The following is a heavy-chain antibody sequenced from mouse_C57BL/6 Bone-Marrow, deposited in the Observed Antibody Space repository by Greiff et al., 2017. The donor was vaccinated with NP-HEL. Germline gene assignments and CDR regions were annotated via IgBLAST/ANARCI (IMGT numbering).Heavy chain of an antibody. V-gene: IGHV1-81*01. Sequence: QVQLQQSGAELARPGASVKLSCKASGYTFTSYGISWVKQRTGQGLEWIGEIYPRSGNTYYNEKFKGKATLTADKSSSTAYMELRSLTSEYSAVYFCARSVGGSFYYFDYWGQGTTLTVSS. CDR2: IYPRSGNT. D-gene: IGHD1-1*01. CDR1: GYTFTSYG. CDR3: ARSVGGSFYYFDY. J-gene: IGHJ2*01.